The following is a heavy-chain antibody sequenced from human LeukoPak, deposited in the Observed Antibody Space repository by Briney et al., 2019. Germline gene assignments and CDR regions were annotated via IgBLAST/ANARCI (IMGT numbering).Heavy chain of an antibody. CDR1: GFTFSSYA. CDR2: ISYDGSNI. Sequence: GGSLRLSCAASGFTFSSYAMHWVRQAPGKGLEWVAVISYDGSNIYYADSVKGRFTISRDNSKNTLYLQVNSLRAEDTAVYYCARDYSSGYYRTFDYWDQGTLVTVSS. CDR3: ARDYSSGYYRTFDY. V-gene: IGHV3-30*04. D-gene: IGHD3-22*01. J-gene: IGHJ4*02.